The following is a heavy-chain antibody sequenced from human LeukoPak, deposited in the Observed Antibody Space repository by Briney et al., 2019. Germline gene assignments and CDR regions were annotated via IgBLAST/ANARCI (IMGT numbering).Heavy chain of an antibody. V-gene: IGHV3-11*04. D-gene: IGHD6-6*01. CDR1: GYTFSDYY. CDR3: AARYSSSSVGY. J-gene: IGHJ4*02. Sequence: PGGSLRLSCAASGYTFSDYYVSWIRQAPGKGLEWVSYISSSGSTIYYADSVKGRFTISRDNAKNSLYLQMNSLRAEDTAVYYCAARYSSSSVGYWGQGTLVTVSS. CDR2: ISSSGSTI.